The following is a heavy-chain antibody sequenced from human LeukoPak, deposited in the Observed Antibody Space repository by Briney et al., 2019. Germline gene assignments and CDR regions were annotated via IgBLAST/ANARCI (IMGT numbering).Heavy chain of an antibody. CDR1: GFTFSSYA. V-gene: IGHV3-23*01. Sequence: PGGSLRLSCAASGFTFSSYAMSWVRQAPGKGLEWVSAISGSGGSTYYADSAKGRFTISRDNSKNTLYLQMNSLRAEDTAVYYCAKDVDIAARYNWFDPWGQGTLVTVSS. CDR2: ISGSGGST. J-gene: IGHJ5*02. CDR3: AKDVDIAARYNWFDP. D-gene: IGHD6-6*01.